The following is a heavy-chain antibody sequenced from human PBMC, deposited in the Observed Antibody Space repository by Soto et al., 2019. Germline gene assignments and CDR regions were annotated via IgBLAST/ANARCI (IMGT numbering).Heavy chain of an antibody. CDR2: INAANGDT. CDR3: VRRHVSATGIDWFDP. J-gene: IGHJ5*02. V-gene: IGHV1-3*01. Sequence: PSVKVSCKASGDTFTSYGIHWVRQAPGQRLEWTGWINAANGDTKYSPKFQGRVTITRDTSASTAYMELSSLRSEDTAVYYCVRRHVSATGIDWFDPWGQGTLVTVSS. D-gene: IGHD6-13*01. CDR1: GDTFTSYG.